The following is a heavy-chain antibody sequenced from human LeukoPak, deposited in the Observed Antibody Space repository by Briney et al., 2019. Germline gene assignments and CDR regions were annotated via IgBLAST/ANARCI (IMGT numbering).Heavy chain of an antibody. Sequence: GGSLRLSCAASGFTVSSNYMSWVRQAPGKGLKWVSAVSGSGDGTYYADSVKGRFTISRDNSKNTLYLQMNSLRAEDTAVYYCAKSLITMVRGDFDYWGQGTLVTVSS. CDR3: AKSLITMVRGDFDY. CDR2: VSGSGDGT. D-gene: IGHD3-10*01. J-gene: IGHJ4*02. CDR1: GFTVSSNY. V-gene: IGHV3-23*01.